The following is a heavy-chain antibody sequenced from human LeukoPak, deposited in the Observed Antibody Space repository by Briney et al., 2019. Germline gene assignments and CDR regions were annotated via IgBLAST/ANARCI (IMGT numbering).Heavy chain of an antibody. CDR2: IYTSGST. V-gene: IGHV4-61*02. J-gene: IGHJ4*02. CDR1: GGSISSDNYY. Sequence: SETLSLTCTVSGGSISSDNYYWSWIRQPAGKGLEWIGRIYTSGSTNYNPSLKSRVTMSVDTSKNQFSLKLSSVTAADTAVYYCARDRYYYDSSGYYRLDYWGQGTLVTVSS. CDR3: ARDRYYYDSSGYYRLDY. D-gene: IGHD3-22*01.